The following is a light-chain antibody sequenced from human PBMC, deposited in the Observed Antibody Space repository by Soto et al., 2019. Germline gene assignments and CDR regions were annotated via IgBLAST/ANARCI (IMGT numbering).Light chain of an antibody. CDR3: QQRSNWPIT. CDR2: GAS. V-gene: IGKV3D-11*02. CDR1: QSVSSN. Sequence: EVVLTQSPVTLSLSPGERATLSCRASQSVSSNLAWYQQKFGQAPRLVIYGASSRATGIPARFSGSGAGTDFTLTISSLEPEDFAVYYCQQRSNWPITFGQGTRLEIK. J-gene: IGKJ5*01.